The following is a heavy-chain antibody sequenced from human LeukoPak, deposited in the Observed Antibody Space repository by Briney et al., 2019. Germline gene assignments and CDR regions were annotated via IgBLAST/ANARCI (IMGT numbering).Heavy chain of an antibody. CDR1: GFTFSSYW. CDR2: IKQDGSEK. V-gene: IGHV3-7*01. Sequence: GGSLRLSCAASGFTFSSYWMSWVRQAPGKGLEWVANIKQDGSEKYYVDSVKGRFTISRDNAKNSLYLQMNSLRAEDTAVYYCARDKQWLVRGEGMDVWGQGTMVTVSS. D-gene: IGHD6-19*01. J-gene: IGHJ6*02. CDR3: ARDKQWLVRGEGMDV.